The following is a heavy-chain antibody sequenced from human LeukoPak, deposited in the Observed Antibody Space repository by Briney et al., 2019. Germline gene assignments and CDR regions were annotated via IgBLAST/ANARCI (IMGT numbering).Heavy chain of an antibody. J-gene: IGHJ2*01. Sequence: GGSLRLSCAASGFTFSSYAMNWVRQAPGKGLEWVSAISGTTYYADSVKGRFSISRDDSQNMLFLQMDNLRADDTAVYYCAKILNAMYFDLWGRGTLVTVSS. CDR3: AKILNAMYFDL. CDR2: ISGTT. D-gene: IGHD2-2*01. V-gene: IGHV3-23*01. CDR1: GFTFSSYA.